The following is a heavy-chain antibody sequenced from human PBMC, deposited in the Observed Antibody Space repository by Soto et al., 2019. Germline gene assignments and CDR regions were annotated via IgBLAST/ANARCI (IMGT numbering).Heavy chain of an antibody. J-gene: IGHJ6*02. V-gene: IGHV3-33*01. CDR1: GFTFSSYG. D-gene: IGHD6-19*01. Sequence: GGSLRLSCAASGFTFSSYGMHWVRQAPGEGLEWVAVIWYDGSNKYYADSVKGRFTISRDNSKNTLYLQMNSLRAEDTAVYYCARDLLFSGWPPHGMDVWGQGTTVTVSS. CDR2: IWYDGSNK. CDR3: ARDLLFSGWPPHGMDV.